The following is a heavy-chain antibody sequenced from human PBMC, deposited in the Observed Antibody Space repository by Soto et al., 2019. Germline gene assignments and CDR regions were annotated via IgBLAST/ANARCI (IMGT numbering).Heavy chain of an antibody. J-gene: IGHJ5*02. CDR1: GYTFTSYG. CDR2: INPSGGST. CDR3: ARESIAAAGNGISNWFDP. D-gene: IGHD6-13*01. V-gene: IGHV1-46*03. Sequence: VKVSCKASGYTFTSYGIIWVRQAPGQGLEWMGIINPSGGSTSYAQKFQGRVTMTRDTSTSTVYMELSSLRSEDTAVYYCARESIAAAGNGISNWFDPWGQGTLVTVSS.